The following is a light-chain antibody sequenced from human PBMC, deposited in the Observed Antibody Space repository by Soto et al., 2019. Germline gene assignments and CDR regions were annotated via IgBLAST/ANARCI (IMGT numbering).Light chain of an antibody. Sequence: ELVMTQSPATLSVSSGDSATLXXRASQRVSTNLAWDQQKPGKAPRVXIYGASTRATGIPASFSGSGSGTEFTLTISSLQSEDFAVYYCQQYQNGPRTFGQGTKVEIK. V-gene: IGKV3-15*01. CDR3: QQYQNGPRT. CDR1: QRVSTN. J-gene: IGKJ1*01. CDR2: GAS.